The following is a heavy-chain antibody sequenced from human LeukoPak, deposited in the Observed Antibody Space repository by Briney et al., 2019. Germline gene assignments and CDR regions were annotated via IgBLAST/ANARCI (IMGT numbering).Heavy chain of an antibody. CDR3: ARDPSSSFYYYYYYMDV. D-gene: IGHD6-13*01. V-gene: IGHV4-59*12. CDR2: IYYSGST. CDR1: GGSISSYY. Sequence: SETLSLTCTVSGGSISSYYWSWIRQPPGKGLEWIGYIYYSGSTNYNPSLKSRVTISVDTSKNQFSLKLSSVTAADTAVYYCARDPSSSFYYYYYYMDVWGKGTTVTVSS. J-gene: IGHJ6*03.